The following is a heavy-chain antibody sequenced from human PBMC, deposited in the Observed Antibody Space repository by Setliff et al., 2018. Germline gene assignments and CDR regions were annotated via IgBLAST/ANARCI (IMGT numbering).Heavy chain of an antibody. CDR2: IYIGGSA. D-gene: IGHD6-19*01. V-gene: IGHV4-4*07. J-gene: IGHJ6*03. Sequence: PSETLSLTCTVSGGSISSYCWSWIRQPAGKGLEWIGHIYIGGSANYNPSLKSRVTMSIDTSKNQFSLKLNSVTAADMAVYYCAREQWLDPPGYYYMDVWAKGTTGTVSS. CDR3: AREQWLDPPGYYYMDV. CDR1: GGSISSYC.